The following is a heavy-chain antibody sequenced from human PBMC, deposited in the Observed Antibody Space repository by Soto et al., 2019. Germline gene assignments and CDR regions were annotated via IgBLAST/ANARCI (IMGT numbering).Heavy chain of an antibody. V-gene: IGHV3-73*01. CDR3: TASGSDAFVEY. J-gene: IGHJ4*02. Sequence: GGSLRLSCAASGFTFSGSAMHWVRQASGKGLEWVGRIRSKTNSYATAYAASVKGRFTISRDDSKNTAYLQMNSLKTEDTAVYYCTASGSDAFVEYWGQGTLVTVSS. CDR2: IRSKTNSYAT. CDR1: GFTFSGSA. D-gene: IGHD5-12*01.